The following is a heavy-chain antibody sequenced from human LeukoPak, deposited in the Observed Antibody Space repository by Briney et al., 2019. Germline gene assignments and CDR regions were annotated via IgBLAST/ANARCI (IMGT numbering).Heavy chain of an antibody. CDR1: GFTFSSYA. Sequence: SGGSLRLSCAASGFTFSSYAMSWVRQAPGKGLEWVSYISSSGSTIYYADSVKGRFTISRDNAKNSLYLQMNSLRAEDTAVYYCARGRSRYCSGGSCYGWFDPWGQGTLVTVSS. D-gene: IGHD2-15*01. CDR3: ARGRSRYCSGGSCYGWFDP. CDR2: ISSSGSTI. V-gene: IGHV3-48*04. J-gene: IGHJ5*02.